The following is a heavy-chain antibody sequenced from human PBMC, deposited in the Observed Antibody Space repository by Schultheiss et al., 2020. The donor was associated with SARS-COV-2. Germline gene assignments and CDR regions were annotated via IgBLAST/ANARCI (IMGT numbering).Heavy chain of an antibody. CDR2: IRSKTDGGTT. CDR1: GFTFSGSA. J-gene: IGHJ4*02. Sequence: GGSLRLSCAASGFTFSGSAMHWVRQASGKGLEWVGRIRSKTDGGTTDYAAPVKGRFTISRDDSKNTLYLQMNSLKTEDTAVYYCTTARHQTEGDYWGQGTLVTVSS. V-gene: IGHV3-15*01. CDR3: TTARHQTEGDY. D-gene: IGHD2-21*02.